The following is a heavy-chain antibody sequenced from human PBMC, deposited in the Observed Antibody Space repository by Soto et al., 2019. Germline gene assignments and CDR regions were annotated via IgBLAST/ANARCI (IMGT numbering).Heavy chain of an antibody. Sequence: SGTLSPTRAFYGGSFLGYYWRRVRQPPGKGLEWIGEIDHSGSTNYTPSLKSRVTISVDTSKNQFSLKLSSVTAADTAVYYCARGLSMQDFDYWGQGTLVTVS. CDR3: ARGLSMQDFDY. J-gene: IGHJ4*02. CDR2: IDHSGST. CDR1: GGSFLGYY. V-gene: IGHV4-34*01.